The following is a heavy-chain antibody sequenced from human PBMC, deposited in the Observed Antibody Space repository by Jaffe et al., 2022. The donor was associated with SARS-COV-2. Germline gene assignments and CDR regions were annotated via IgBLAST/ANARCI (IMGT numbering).Heavy chain of an antibody. CDR1: GYTFTSYY. J-gene: IGHJ6*02. V-gene: IGHV1-46*01. CDR3: ARETGPDDYYYGMDV. CDR2: INPSGGST. Sequence: QVQLVQSGAEVKKPGASVKVSCKASGYTFTSYYMHWVRQAPGQGLEWMGIINPSGGSTSYAQKFQGRVTMTRDTSTSTVYMELSSLRSEDTAVYYCARETGPDDYYYGMDVWGQGTTVTVSS.